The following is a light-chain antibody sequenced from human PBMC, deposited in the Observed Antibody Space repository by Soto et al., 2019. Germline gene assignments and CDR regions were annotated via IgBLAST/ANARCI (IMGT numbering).Light chain of an antibody. CDR3: QQYGSSPT. Sequence: EIVLTQSSGTLSLSPGERATLSCRASQTVSSNYLAWYQQKPGQAPRLLIYGASSRATGIPDKFSGSGSGTDFTLTISRLEPEDFALYYCQQYGSSPTFGQGTKVEIK. V-gene: IGKV3-20*01. CDR2: GAS. J-gene: IGKJ1*01. CDR1: QTVSSNY.